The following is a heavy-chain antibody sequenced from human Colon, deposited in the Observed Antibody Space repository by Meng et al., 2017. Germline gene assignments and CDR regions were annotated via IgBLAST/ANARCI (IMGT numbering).Heavy chain of an antibody. V-gene: IGHV4-34*01. D-gene: IGHD6-19*01. Sequence: QVQLQQWGAGLLKPSETLSPTCAVYGGSFTGFYWSWIRQTPGKGLEWIGSIGHSGFTYYTPSLKSRVAVSLDTSKSQFSLILTSVTAADTAVYYCVRSSAWVRTGFDPWGQGTLVTVSS. CDR3: VRSSAWVRTGFDP. CDR2: IGHSGFT. J-gene: IGHJ5*02. CDR1: GGSFTGFY.